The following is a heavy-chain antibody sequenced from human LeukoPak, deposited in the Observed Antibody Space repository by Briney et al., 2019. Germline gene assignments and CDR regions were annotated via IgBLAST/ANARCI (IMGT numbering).Heavy chain of an antibody. D-gene: IGHD6-13*01. J-gene: IGHJ4*02. CDR1: GFTFSSYG. CDR2: IWYDGSNK. CDR3: ARDPLLYSSSWFFDY. Sequence: TGGSLRLSCAASGFTFSSYGMPWVRQAPGKGLEWVAVIWYDGSNKYYADSVKGRFTISRNNSKNTLYLQMNSLRAEDTAVYYCARDPLLYSSSWFFDYWGQGTLVTVSS. V-gene: IGHV3-33*08.